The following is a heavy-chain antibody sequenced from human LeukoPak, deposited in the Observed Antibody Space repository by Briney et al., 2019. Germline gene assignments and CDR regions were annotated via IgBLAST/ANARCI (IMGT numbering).Heavy chain of an antibody. D-gene: IGHD3-9*01. CDR1: GGTFSSYA. CDR2: ISYDGSNK. J-gene: IGHJ4*02. V-gene: IGHV3-30-3*01. Sequence: SCKASGGTFSSYAMHWVRQAPGKGLEWVAVISYDGSNKYYADSVKGRFTISRDNSKNTLYLQMNSLRAEDTAVYYCARDRTYFGYFDYWGQGTLVTVSS. CDR3: ARDRTYFGYFDY.